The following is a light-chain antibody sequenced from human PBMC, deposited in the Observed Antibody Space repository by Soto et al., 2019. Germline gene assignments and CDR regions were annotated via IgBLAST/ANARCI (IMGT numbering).Light chain of an antibody. V-gene: IGKV4-1*01. CDR2: WAS. CDR3: QQYYSVPRT. Sequence: DIVMTQSPDSLAVSLGERATINCKSSQTILYRSNNKSYLAWYQQKPGQPPKLLIYWASTRESGVPDRFTGSGSGTDFTLTISSLQAEDVAVYYCQQYYSVPRTFGQGTKVEIK. J-gene: IGKJ1*01. CDR1: QTILYRSNNKSY.